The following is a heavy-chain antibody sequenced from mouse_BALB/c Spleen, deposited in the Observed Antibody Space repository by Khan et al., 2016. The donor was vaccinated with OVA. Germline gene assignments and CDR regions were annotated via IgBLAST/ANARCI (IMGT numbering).Heavy chain of an antibody. CDR3: ARSGYDYFAY. Sequence: QVQLKGSGAELVRPGSSVKISCKASGYAFSSYWMNWVKQRPGQGLEWSGQIYPGDGDTKYNGKFKGKVTLTADKSSTTAYMHLSSLTSEDSAVYFCARSGYDYFAYWGQGTLVTVSA. CDR1: GYAFSSYW. D-gene: IGHD2-2*01. CDR2: IYPGDGDT. J-gene: IGHJ3*01. V-gene: IGHV1-80*01.